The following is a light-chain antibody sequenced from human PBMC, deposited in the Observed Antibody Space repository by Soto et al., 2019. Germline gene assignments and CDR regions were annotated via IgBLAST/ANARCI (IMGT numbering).Light chain of an antibody. V-gene: IGLV2-14*01. CDR1: SSDVGGYNY. Sequence: QSALTQPASVSGSPGQSITISCTGTSSDVGGYNYVSWYQHHPGKAPKLMIYEVSNRPSGVSNRFSGSKSGNTASLTISGLQAEDEADFYRSSYTSSSTRVFGGGTKLTVL. J-gene: IGLJ3*02. CDR3: SSYTSSSTRV. CDR2: EVS.